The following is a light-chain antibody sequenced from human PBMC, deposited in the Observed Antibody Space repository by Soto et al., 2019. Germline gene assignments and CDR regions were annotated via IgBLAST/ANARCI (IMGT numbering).Light chain of an antibody. CDR2: DTS. J-gene: IGKJ4*01. V-gene: IGKV3-11*01. Sequence: LTQSPGTLSFSPGESANLSCRASQTVSITYLTWYQQKPGQAPRLLIYDTSNRATGIPARFSGSGSGTDFTLTISSLEPEDFAVYYCQHRINWPLTFGGGTKVDIK. CDR1: QTVSITY. CDR3: QHRINWPLT.